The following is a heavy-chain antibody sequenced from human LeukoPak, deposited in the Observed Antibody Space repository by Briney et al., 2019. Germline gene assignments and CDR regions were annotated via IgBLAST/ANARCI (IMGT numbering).Heavy chain of an antibody. D-gene: IGHD3-9*01. CDR1: GFTLSDHY. J-gene: IGHJ4*02. Sequence: PGGSLRLSCAPSGFTLSDHYMDWVRQAPGKGLEWVGRSRDKPNSYTTEYAASVKGRFTISRDDSGNSLHLQMNSLRAEDTAVYYCSKDPRHDILTGYPNFFDYWGQGTLVTVSS. CDR3: SKDPRHDILTGYPNFFDY. CDR2: SRDKPNSYTT. V-gene: IGHV3-72*01.